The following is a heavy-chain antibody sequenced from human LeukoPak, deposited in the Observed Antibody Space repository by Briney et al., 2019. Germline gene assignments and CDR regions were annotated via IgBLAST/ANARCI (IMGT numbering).Heavy chain of an antibody. D-gene: IGHD6-13*01. CDR1: GFTFSSYG. V-gene: IGHV3-30*18. CDR2: ISYDGSNK. Sequence: GRPLRLSCAASGFTFSSYGMHWVRQAPGKGLEWVAVISYDGSNKYYADSVKGRFTISRDNSKNTLYLQMNSLRAEDTAVYYCAKTAGTYYYYYGMDVWGQGTTVTVSS. CDR3: AKTAGTYYYYYGMDV. J-gene: IGHJ6*02.